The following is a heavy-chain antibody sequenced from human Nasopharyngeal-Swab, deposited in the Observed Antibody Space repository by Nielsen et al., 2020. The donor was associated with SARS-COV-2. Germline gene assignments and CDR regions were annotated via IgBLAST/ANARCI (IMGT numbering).Heavy chain of an antibody. Sequence: SETLSLTCIVSGGSISDTNYYWTWIRQPPGEGLDWIGSISYGGNTFYNSSLKSRVTLSVDMSRNQFSLRLSSVTAADTAVYYCARHSRVATVVEVTLFDYWGQGTLVTISS. J-gene: IGHJ4*02. CDR2: ISYGGNT. CDR3: ARHSRVATVVEVTLFDY. D-gene: IGHD3-22*01. CDR1: GGSISDTNYY. V-gene: IGHV4-39*01.